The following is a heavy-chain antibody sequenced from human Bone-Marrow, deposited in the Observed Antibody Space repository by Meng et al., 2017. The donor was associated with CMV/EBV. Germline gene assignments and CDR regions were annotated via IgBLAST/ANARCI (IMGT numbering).Heavy chain of an antibody. V-gene: IGHV4-59*01. Sequence: SETLSLTCTVSGGSISSYYWSWIRQPPGKGLEWIGYIYYSGSTNYNPSLKSRVTISVDTSKNQFSLKLSSVTAADTAVYYCARGSITIFDWGQGTLVTVSS. CDR2: IYYSGST. CDR1: GGSISSYY. D-gene: IGHD3-3*01. J-gene: IGHJ4*02. CDR3: ARGSITIFD.